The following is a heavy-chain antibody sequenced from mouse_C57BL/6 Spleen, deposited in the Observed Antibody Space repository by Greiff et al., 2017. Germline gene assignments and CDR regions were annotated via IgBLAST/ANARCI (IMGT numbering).Heavy chain of an antibody. J-gene: IGHJ1*03. D-gene: IGHD2-4*01. V-gene: IGHV1-18*01. CDR2: INPNNGGT. CDR3: ARLGDYDKVRSYWYFDV. Sequence: VQLQQSGPELVKPGASVKIPCKASGYTFTDYNMDWVKQSHGKSLEWIGDINPNNGGTIYNQKFKGKATLTVDKSSSTAYMELRSLTSEDTAVYYCARLGDYDKVRSYWYFDVWGTGTTVTVSS. CDR1: GYTFTDYN.